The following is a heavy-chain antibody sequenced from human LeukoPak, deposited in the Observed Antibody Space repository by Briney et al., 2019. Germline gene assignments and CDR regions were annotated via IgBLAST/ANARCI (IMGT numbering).Heavy chain of an antibody. CDR2: ISAYNGNT. Sequence: ASVKVSCKASGYTFTSYGISWVRQAPGQGLEWMGWISAYNGNTNYAQKLQGRVTMTTDTSTSTAYVELRSLRSDDTAVYYCARDTAMAADYFDYWGQGTLVTVSS. CDR1: GYTFTSYG. J-gene: IGHJ4*02. CDR3: ARDTAMAADYFDY. V-gene: IGHV1-18*01. D-gene: IGHD5-18*01.